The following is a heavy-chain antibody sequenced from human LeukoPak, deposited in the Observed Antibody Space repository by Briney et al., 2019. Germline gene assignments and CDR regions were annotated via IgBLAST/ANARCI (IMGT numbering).Heavy chain of an antibody. CDR2: IYYSGIT. V-gene: IGHV4-39*07. J-gene: IGHJ4*02. CDR1: GGSIGNSYYY. Sequence: SETLSLTCSVSGGSIGNSYYYWGWIRQPPGKGLKWIGNIYYSGITYYNPSLKSRVTISIDTSKNQFSLKLSSVTAADTAVYYCARGVWRELIDYWGQGTLVTVSS. CDR3: ARGVWRELIDY. D-gene: IGHD1-26*01.